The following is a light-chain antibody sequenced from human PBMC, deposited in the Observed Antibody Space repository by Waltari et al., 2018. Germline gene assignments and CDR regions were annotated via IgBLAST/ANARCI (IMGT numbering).Light chain of an antibody. Sequence: DIQLTQSPSFLSASVGDRVTITCRASQGISSYLAWYQQKPGKAPKLLIYAASTLQSGVPSRFSCSGSGTEFTLTISSLQPADFATYYCQQLNSYPSTFGQGTRLEIK. V-gene: IGKV1-9*01. CDR3: QQLNSYPST. J-gene: IGKJ5*01. CDR1: QGISSY. CDR2: AAS.